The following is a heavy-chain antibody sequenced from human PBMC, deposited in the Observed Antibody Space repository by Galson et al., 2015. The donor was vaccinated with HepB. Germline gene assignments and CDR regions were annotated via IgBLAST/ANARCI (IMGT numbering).Heavy chain of an antibody. CDR2: ISPYNRDT. D-gene: IGHD2-15*01. Sequence: SVKVSCKASGYTFSTYSITWVRQAPGQGLEWMGWISPYNRDTKYARRFQGRVTMTTDTLTSTAYMELRGLRSDDTAFYYCARGALAGVVGGSQNNWFAPWGQGTLVTVSS. J-gene: IGHJ5*02. CDR3: ARGALAGVVGGSQNNWFAP. CDR1: GYTFSTYS. V-gene: IGHV1-18*01.